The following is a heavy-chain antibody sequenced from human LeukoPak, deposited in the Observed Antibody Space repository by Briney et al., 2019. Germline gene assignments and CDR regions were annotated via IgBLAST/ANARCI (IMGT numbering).Heavy chain of an antibody. CDR3: ARATIVVVPAAIPFDY. J-gene: IGHJ4*02. D-gene: IGHD2-2*02. CDR2: INHSGST. V-gene: IGHV4-34*01. Sequence: SETLSLTCAVYGGSFSGYYWSWIRQPPGKGLEWIGEINHSGSTNCNPSLKSRVTISVDTSKNQFSLKLSSVTAADTAVYYCARATIVVVPAAIPFDYWGQGTLVTVSS. CDR1: GGSFSGYY.